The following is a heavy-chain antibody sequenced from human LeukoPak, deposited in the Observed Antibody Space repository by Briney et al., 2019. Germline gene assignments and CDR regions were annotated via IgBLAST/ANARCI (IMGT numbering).Heavy chain of an antibody. V-gene: IGHV1-18*01. J-gene: IGHJ6*02. CDR3: ARGYCSGGRCYDILNYQYGMDV. CDR1: AYTFTSYG. CDR2: ISVYNGNT. D-gene: IGHD2-15*01. Sequence: ASVKVSCKASAYTFTSYGVSWVRQAPGQGPEWMGWISVYNGNTNYAQRLQGRVTMTTDTSTSTAYMELRSLRSDDTAVYYCARGYCSGGRCYDILNYQYGMDVWGQGTTVTVSS.